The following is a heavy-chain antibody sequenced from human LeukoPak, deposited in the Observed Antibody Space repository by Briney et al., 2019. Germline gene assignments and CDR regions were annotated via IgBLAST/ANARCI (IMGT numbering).Heavy chain of an antibody. CDR2: IYYSGST. CDR3: ARLPTSGHYRAARAFDI. V-gene: IGHV4-59*01. Sequence: SGTLSLTCTVSGGSISSYYWSWIRQPPGKGLEWIGYIYYSGSTNYNPSLKSRVTISVDTSKNQYSLKLSSVTAADTAVYYCARLPTSGHYRAARAFDIWGQGTMVTVSS. D-gene: IGHD3-3*01. J-gene: IGHJ3*02. CDR1: GGSISSYY.